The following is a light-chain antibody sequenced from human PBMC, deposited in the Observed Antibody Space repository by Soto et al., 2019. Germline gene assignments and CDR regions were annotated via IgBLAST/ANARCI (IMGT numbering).Light chain of an antibody. Sequence: DIQMTQSPSSLSASVGDRVTITCRASRSIGNYLNWYQQKPESAPKLLIYLTSSLQSGVPSRFSGSGSGTAFTLTISSLQPEYFATYYCQQSYSTPYSFGQGTK. J-gene: IGKJ2*01. CDR1: RSIGNY. CDR2: LTS. CDR3: QQSYSTPYS. V-gene: IGKV1-39*01.